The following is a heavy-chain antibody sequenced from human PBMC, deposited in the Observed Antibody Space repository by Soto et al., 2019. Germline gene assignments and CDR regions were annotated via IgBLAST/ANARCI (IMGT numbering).Heavy chain of an antibody. V-gene: IGHV4-59*01. CDR1: GGSSSSYY. CDR2: NYYSGST. CDR3: AGTSMVRGVISLFDY. Sequence: PSETLSLTCTVSGGSSSSYYWSWIRQPPGKGLEWIGYNYYSGSTNYNPSLKSRVTISVDTSKNQFALKLSSVTAADTAVYYCAGTSMVRGVISLFDYWGQGTPVTVSS. J-gene: IGHJ4*02. D-gene: IGHD3-10*01.